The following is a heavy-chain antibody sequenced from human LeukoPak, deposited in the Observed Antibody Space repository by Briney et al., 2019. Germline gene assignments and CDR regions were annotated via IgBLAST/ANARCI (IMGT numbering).Heavy chain of an antibody. J-gene: IGHJ4*02. CDR1: WFNFSTYG. V-gene: IGHV3-23*01. CDR2: ISSSGGTT. D-gene: IGHD6-19*01. CDR3: AKDRNGWPTNFDS. Sequence: GALRLSFPTSWFNFSTYGVSWVRPASGKGLEWVSAISSSGGTTYYADSVKGRFSISRDNSKNTLYLQMNSLRAEDTAVYYCAKDRNGWPTNFDSWGQGTLVTVSA.